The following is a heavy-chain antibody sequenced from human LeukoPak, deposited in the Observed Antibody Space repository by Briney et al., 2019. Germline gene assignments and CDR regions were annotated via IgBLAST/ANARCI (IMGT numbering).Heavy chain of an antibody. CDR2: ISGSGGGT. CDR3: ASIAAALGY. CDR1: GFTFNSYA. V-gene: IGHV3-23*01. J-gene: IGHJ4*02. D-gene: IGHD6-13*01. Sequence: GGSLRLSCGASGFTFNSYAVSWVRQAPGKGLEWVSAISGSGGGTYYADSVKGRFTISRDNSKNTLYLQMNSLRAEDTAVYYCASIAAALGYWGQGTLVTVSS.